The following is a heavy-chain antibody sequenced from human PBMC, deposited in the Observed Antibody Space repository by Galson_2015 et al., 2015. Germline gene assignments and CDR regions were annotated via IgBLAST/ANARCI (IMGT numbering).Heavy chain of an antibody. J-gene: IGHJ3*02. Sequence: SLRLSCAASGFTFDDYAMHWVRQAPGKGLEWVSGISWNSGSIGYADSVKGRFTISRDNAKNSLYLQMNSLRAEDTALYYCAKFSSGWYHHQLRLDAFDIWGQGTMVTVSS. CDR3: AKFSSGWYHHQLRLDAFDI. D-gene: IGHD6-19*01. V-gene: IGHV3-9*01. CDR1: GFTFDDYA. CDR2: ISWNSGSI.